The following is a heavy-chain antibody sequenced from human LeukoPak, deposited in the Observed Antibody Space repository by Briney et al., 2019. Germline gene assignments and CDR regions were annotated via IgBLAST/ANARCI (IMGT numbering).Heavy chain of an antibody. V-gene: IGHV1-69*13. CDR1: GGTFISYA. D-gene: IGHD3-3*01. CDR3: ARTQRYYDFWSGYKIDAFDI. CDR2: IIPIFGTA. J-gene: IGHJ3*02. Sequence: GASVKVSCKASGGTFISYAISWVRQAPGQGLEWRGGIIPIFGTANYAQKFQGRVTITADESTSTAYMELSSLRSEDTAVYYCARTQRYYDFWSGYKIDAFDIWGQGTMVTVSS.